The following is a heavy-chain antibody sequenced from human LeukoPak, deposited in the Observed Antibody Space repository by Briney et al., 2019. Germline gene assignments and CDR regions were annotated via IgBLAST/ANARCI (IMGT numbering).Heavy chain of an antibody. Sequence: GRSLRLSCAASVVSSDDYAMHWVREAPGKGLERVSGISWNSGSIGYADSVKGRFTISRDNAKNSLYLQMNSLRAEDTALYYCPKDVERGGPYYYMDVWGKGTTVTVSS. CDR1: VVSSDDYA. CDR2: ISWNSGSI. D-gene: IGHD3-10*01. V-gene: IGHV3-9*02. J-gene: IGHJ6*03. CDR3: PKDVERGGPYYYMDV.